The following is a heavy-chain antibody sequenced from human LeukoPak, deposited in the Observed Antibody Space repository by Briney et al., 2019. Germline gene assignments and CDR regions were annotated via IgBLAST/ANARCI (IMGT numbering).Heavy chain of an antibody. CDR1: GFTVSSSY. CDR3: ARGTRMTPFDY. D-gene: IGHD1-14*01. V-gene: IGHV3-53*01. J-gene: IGHJ4*02. Sequence: GGSLRLSCAASGFTVSSSYMSWVRQAPGKGLEWVSVIYSGGSTYYADSVKGRFTISRDNSKNTLYLQMNSLRAEDTAVYYCARGTRMTPFDYWGQGTLVTVSS. CDR2: IYSGGST.